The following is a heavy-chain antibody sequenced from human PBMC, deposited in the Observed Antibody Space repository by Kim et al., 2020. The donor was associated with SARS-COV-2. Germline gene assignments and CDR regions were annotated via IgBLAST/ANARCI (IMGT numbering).Heavy chain of an antibody. Sequence: SETLSLTCAVYGGSFSGYYWSWIRQPPGKGLEWIGEINHSGSTNYNPSLKSRVTISVDTSKNQFSLKLSSVTAADTAVYYCARVSKFKYWWYRSFDYWGQGTLVTVSS. D-gene: IGHD2-8*02. CDR1: GGSFSGYY. J-gene: IGHJ4*02. CDR2: INHSGST. CDR3: ARVSKFKYWWYRSFDY. V-gene: IGHV4-34*01.